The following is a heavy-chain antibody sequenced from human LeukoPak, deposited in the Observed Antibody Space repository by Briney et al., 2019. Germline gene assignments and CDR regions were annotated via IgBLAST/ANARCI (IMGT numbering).Heavy chain of an antibody. CDR2: ISTSNTGT. V-gene: IGHV3-23*01. CDR3: AKPMDSSDY. J-gene: IGHJ4*02. CDR1: GFTFSTYA. D-gene: IGHD6-13*01. Sequence: GGSLRLSCAASGFTFSTYAMTWVRQAPGKGLEWVSVISTSNTGTKYADSEKGRFTISRDNSRNTLYLEMNSLRAEDTAVYYCAKPMDSSDYWGQGTLVTVSS.